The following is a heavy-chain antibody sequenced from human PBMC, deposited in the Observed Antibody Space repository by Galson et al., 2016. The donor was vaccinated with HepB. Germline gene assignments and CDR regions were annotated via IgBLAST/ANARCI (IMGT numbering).Heavy chain of an antibody. CDR1: GGTVGSGNYY. CDR2: VYKRGTT. CDR3: AREGAMIRRVLTPLDY. J-gene: IGHJ4*02. D-gene: IGHD3-10*01. Sequence: SETLSLTCSVSGGTVGSGNYYWTWIRQPPGKGLEWIGYVYKRGTTVYNPSLKSRVTISVDTSKNLVSLNLTSITAADTAVYFCAREGAMIRRVLTPLDYWGQGTRVTVSS. V-gene: IGHV4-61*01.